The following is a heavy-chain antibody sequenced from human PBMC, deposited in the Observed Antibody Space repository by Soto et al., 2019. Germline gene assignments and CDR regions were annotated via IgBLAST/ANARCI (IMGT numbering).Heavy chain of an antibody. J-gene: IGHJ4*02. CDR3: ARSYCSGGSCFYFDY. V-gene: IGHV4-61*01. D-gene: IGHD2-15*01. Sequence: SETLSLTCTASGGSISTSSYYWSWIRQPPGKGLECIGYIYYTGGTNYNPSLKCRVTISLDTSKNQFSLKLSSSTASDTAVSYCARSYCSGGSCFYFDYLGQGTLVTVSS. CDR1: GGSISTSSYY. CDR2: IYYTGGT.